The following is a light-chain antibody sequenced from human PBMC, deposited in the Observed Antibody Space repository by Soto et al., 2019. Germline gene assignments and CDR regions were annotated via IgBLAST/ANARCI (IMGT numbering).Light chain of an antibody. CDR2: GAS. Sequence: EIVLTQSPGTLSLSPGERATLSCRANQSLASTYLAWYQQKPGQAPRLLIYGASSRATGIPDRFSGSASGTDFTLTINRLEPEDFAVYYCQQYDSSLWTFGQGTKVEIK. CDR1: QSLASTY. CDR3: QQYDSSLWT. J-gene: IGKJ1*01. V-gene: IGKV3-20*01.